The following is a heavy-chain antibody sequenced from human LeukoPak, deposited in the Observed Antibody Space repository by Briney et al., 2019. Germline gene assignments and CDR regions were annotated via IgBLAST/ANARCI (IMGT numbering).Heavy chain of an antibody. J-gene: IGHJ4*02. CDR2: ISGRDDTTYYTDSPEGST. CDR1: GFTFSIYS. Sequence: PGGSLRLSCAASGFTFSIYSVTWVRQSPGKGLEWVSGISGRDDTTYYTDSPEGSTYYTNSAEGRFTISRDNSKNTVYLQIDSLGVEDTAVYYCAKCMSAIGVCLNFDSWGQGILVTVSS. CDR3: AKCMSAIGVCLNFDS. V-gene: IGHV3-23*01. D-gene: IGHD2-21*02.